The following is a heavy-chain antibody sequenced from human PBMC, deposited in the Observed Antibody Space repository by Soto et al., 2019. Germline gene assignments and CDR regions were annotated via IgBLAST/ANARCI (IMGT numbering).Heavy chain of an antibody. CDR3: ARVLYYGSGSYSPYGMDV. J-gene: IGHJ6*02. D-gene: IGHD3-10*01. V-gene: IGHV1-69*01. CDR2: VSPPFRTS. CDR1: GVSFNNNG. Sequence: QVQLVQSGAEVKKPGSSVKVSCKTSGVSFNNNGIGWVRQAPGHGLEWMGGVSPPFRTSNYARKFQGRISITADASTGTVNMELSSLTSDYTAQYYCARVLYYGSGSYSPYGMDVWGQGTTVTVSS.